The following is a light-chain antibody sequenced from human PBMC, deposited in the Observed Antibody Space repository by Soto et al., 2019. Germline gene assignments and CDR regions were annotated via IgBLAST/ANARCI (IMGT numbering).Light chain of an antibody. CDR3: SSYTGSSQGV. CDR2: EVS. V-gene: IGLV2-14*01. Sequence: QSALTQPASVSGSPGQSITISCTATNSDFGAYNSVSWYQHHPGKAPKLMIYEVSNRPSGVSNRFSGSQSGNTASLTISGLQAEDEADYYCSSYTGSSQGVFGGGTKLTVL. J-gene: IGLJ3*02. CDR1: NSDFGAYNS.